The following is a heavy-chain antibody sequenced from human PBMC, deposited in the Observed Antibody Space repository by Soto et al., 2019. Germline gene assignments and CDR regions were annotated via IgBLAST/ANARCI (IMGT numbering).Heavy chain of an antibody. CDR1: GGTFSGCY. CDR2: INHSGST. J-gene: IGHJ4*02. CDR3: AREKTYSSSWYHDY. D-gene: IGHD6-13*01. Sequence: SEALCLTCGVYGGTFSGCYRSGIRQPPGKGLEWIGEINHSGSTNYNPSLKSRVTISVDTSKNQFSLKLSSVTAADTAVYYCAREKTYSSSWYHDYWGQGTLVTVS. V-gene: IGHV4-34*01.